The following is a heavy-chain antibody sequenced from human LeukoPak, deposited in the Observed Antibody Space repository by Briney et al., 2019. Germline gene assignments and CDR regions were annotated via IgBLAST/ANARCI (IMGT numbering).Heavy chain of an antibody. D-gene: IGHD3-22*01. CDR1: EFTFSAYW. J-gene: IGHJ4*02. Sequence: GGSLRLSCAASEFTFSAYWMHWVRQGPGKGLVWVSRINSDGSSTSYADSVKGRFTISRDNAKNTLYLQMNSLRAEDTAVYYCARDLELAYYDSSGYDYWGQGTLVTVSS. V-gene: IGHV3-74*01. CDR3: ARDLELAYYDSSGYDY. CDR2: INSDGSST.